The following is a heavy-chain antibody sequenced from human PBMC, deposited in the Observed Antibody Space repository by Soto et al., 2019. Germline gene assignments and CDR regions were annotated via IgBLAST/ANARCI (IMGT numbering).Heavy chain of an antibody. V-gene: IGHV3-21*01. D-gene: IGHD5-12*01. Sequence: GGSLRLSCAASGFTFSSYIMNWVRQAPGKGLEWVSSISSSSIYIYYADSVKGRFTISRDNAKNSLYLQMNSLRAEDTAVYYCARRGRGYYYYYGMDVWGQGTTITVSS. J-gene: IGHJ6*02. CDR3: ARRGRGYYYYYGMDV. CDR1: GFTFSSYI. CDR2: ISSSSIYI.